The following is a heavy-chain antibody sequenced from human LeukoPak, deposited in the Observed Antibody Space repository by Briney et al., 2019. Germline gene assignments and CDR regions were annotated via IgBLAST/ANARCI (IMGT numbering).Heavy chain of an antibody. Sequence: QSGGSLRLSCAASGFTFSSYAMSWVRQAPGKGLEWVSAISGSGGSTYYADSVKGRFTISRDNAKNSLYLQMNSLRAEDTAAYYCASLAVAGLGGLWGQGTLVTVSS. J-gene: IGHJ4*02. D-gene: IGHD6-19*01. CDR3: ASLAVAGLGGL. CDR2: ISGSGGST. CDR1: GFTFSSYA. V-gene: IGHV3-23*01.